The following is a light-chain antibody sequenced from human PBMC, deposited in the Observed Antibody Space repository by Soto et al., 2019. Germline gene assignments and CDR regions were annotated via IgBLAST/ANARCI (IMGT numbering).Light chain of an antibody. CDR1: QSVSSK. V-gene: IGKV3-15*01. J-gene: IGKJ4*01. CDR2: GAS. CDR3: QQYNNWHPLT. Sequence: EILLTQSPCTLALSPGERATLSCRASQSVSSKLAWYQQKPGQAPRLLIYGASTRATGIPARFSGSGSGTELTLTISSLQYEDFAVYYCQQYNNWHPLTFGGGTKVDIK.